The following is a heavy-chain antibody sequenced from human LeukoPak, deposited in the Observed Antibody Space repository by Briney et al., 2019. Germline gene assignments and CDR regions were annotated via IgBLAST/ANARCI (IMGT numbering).Heavy chain of an antibody. V-gene: IGHV3-23*01. J-gene: IGHJ4*02. CDR2: ISVSGNT. CDR1: GFTLSSYA. D-gene: IGHD2-21*01. CDR3: AKASVTTCSGAYCYPFDY. Sequence: GGSLGLSCAASGFTLSSYAMSWVRQAPGKGLEWVSAISVSGNTYHADSVKGRFTISRDSSKNTLYLQMNRLRAEDAAVYYCAKASVTTCSGAYCYPFDYWGQGTLVTVSS.